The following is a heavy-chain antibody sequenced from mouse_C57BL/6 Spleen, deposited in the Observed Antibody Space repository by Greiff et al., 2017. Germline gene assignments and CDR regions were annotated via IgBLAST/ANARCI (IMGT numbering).Heavy chain of an antibody. J-gene: IGHJ2*01. D-gene: IGHD2-2*01. Sequence: VKLQESGAELVKPGASVKISCKASGYTFTDYYINWVKQRPGQGLEWIGKIGPGSGSTDYNEKFKGKATLTADKASSTAYMQRSSLTSVDSAVYCCAKFYDGFGFDDWGQGTTLTVSS. CDR2: IGPGSGST. V-gene: IGHV1-77*01. CDR1: GYTFTDYY. CDR3: AKFYDGFGFDD.